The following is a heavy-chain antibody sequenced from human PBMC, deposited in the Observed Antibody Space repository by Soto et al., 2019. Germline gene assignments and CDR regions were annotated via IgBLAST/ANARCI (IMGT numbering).Heavy chain of an antibody. CDR3: AKIMNIHPPDYFDY. V-gene: IGHV3-23*01. Sequence: TGGPLRLPCAASGFTFSSYAISWVRQAPGKGLEWVSAISGSGGSTYYADSVKGRFTISRDNSKNTLYLQMNSLRAEDTTVYYCAKIMNIHPPDYFDYWGQGTLVTVSS. D-gene: IGHD3-16*01. CDR1: GFTFSSYA. CDR2: ISGSGGST. J-gene: IGHJ4*02.